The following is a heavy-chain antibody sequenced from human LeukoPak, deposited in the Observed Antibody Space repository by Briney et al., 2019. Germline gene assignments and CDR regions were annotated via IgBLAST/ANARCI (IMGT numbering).Heavy chain of an antibody. Sequence: GGSLRLSCAASGFTFSSYGMSWVRQAPGKGLEWVSTISGSGGSTYYADSVKGRFTISRDNSKNTLYLQINSLRAEDTAVYFCAKDRLGGPYFFHYWGQGTLVTVSS. CDR2: ISGSGGST. CDR3: AKDRLGGPYFFHY. CDR1: GFTFSSYG. D-gene: IGHD3-16*01. V-gene: IGHV3-23*01. J-gene: IGHJ4*02.